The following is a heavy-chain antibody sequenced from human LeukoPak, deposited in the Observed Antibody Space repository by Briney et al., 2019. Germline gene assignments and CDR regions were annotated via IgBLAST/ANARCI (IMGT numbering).Heavy chain of an antibody. Sequence: PGGSLRLSCAASGFTFSSCEMNWVRQAPGKGLEWVSVIYSGGTTYYADSVKGRFTISRDNSKNTLYLQMNSLRAEDAAVYYCARDHAISVAGSGLDYWGQGTLVTVSA. CDR1: GFTFSSCE. V-gene: IGHV3-66*01. J-gene: IGHJ4*02. D-gene: IGHD6-19*01. CDR3: ARDHAISVAGSGLDY. CDR2: IYSGGTT.